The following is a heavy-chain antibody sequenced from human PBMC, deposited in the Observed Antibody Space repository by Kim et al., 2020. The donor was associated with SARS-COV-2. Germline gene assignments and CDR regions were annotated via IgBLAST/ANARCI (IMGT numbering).Heavy chain of an antibody. CDR2: IPGSGAST. Sequence: GGSLRLSCAASGFSFSSYAMTWVRQAPGKGLEWVSVIPGSGASTSYADSVTGRFIISRDNYKNTLNLQMNSQRVDDTAVNYCAVRGGLQTNRTIDFDY. D-gene: IGHD3-16*01. V-gene: IGHV3-23*01. CDR3: AVRGGLQTNRTIDFDY. CDR1: GFSFSSYA. J-gene: IGHJ4*01.